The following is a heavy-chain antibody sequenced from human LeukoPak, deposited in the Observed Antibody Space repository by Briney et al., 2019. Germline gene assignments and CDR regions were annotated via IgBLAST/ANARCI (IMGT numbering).Heavy chain of an antibody. CDR1: GFTFTSYG. V-gene: IGHV3-30*02. CDR2: IRYDGSNK. J-gene: IGHJ4*02. Sequence: QTGGSLRLSCAASGFTFTSYGIHWVRQAPGKVLEWVAFIRYDGSNKYYADSVKGRFTISRDNSKNTLYLQMNSLRAEDTAVYYCARTVSAAPGDYWGQGTLVTVSS. CDR3: ARTVSAAPGDY. D-gene: IGHD2-2*01.